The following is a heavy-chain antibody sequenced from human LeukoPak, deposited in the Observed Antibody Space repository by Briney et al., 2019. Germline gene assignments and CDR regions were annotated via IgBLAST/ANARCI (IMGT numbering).Heavy chain of an antibody. J-gene: IGHJ4*02. CDR1: GGTFSSYA. V-gene: IGHV1-69*13. D-gene: IGHD4-17*01. CDR2: IIPIFGTA. CDR3: ASGLDYGDYVPMDY. Sequence: SVKVSCRASGGTFSSYAISWVRQAPGQGLEWMGGIIPIFGTANYAQKFQGRVTITADESTSTAYMELSSLRSEDTAVYYCASGLDYGDYVPMDYWGQGTLVTVSS.